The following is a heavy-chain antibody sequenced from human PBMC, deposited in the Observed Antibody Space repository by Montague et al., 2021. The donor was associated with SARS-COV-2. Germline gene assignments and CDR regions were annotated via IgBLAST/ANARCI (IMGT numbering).Heavy chain of an antibody. CDR2: ISTSAYTT. D-gene: IGHD3-16*02. CDR1: GFTFSNYD. J-gene: IGHJ3*02. V-gene: IGHV3-48*03. Sequence: SLRLSCPASGFTFSNYDMNWVRQAPGKGPEWISYISTSAYTTSYAGSVKGRFTISRDNGKNSLYLQMNSLRVEDTAAYYCTRDYRSIVGDGLDIWGQGTKVTVSS. CDR3: TRDYRSIVGDGLDI.